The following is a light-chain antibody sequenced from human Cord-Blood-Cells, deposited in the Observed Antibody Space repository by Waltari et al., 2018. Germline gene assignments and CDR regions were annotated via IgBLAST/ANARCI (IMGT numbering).Light chain of an antibody. CDR3: QQYYSTPLT. CDR1: QSVSYSSNNKNY. V-gene: IGKV4-1*01. Sequence: DIVMTQSPDSLAVSLGERATINCKSSQSVSYSSNNKNYLAWYQQKPGQPTKLLIYWASTRDSGVPERFSGSWSVTDFTLTISSLQAEDVAVYYCQQYYSTPLTFGGGTKVEIK. CDR2: WAS. J-gene: IGKJ4*01.